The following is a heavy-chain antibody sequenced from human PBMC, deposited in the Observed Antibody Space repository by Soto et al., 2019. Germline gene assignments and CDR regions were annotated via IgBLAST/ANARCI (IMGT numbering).Heavy chain of an antibody. V-gene: IGHV4-59*01. CDR3: ARVKDDILTGYGGFDY. Sequence: TSETLSLTCTVSGGSISSYYWSWIRQPPGKGLEWIGYIYYSGSTNYNPSLKSRVTISVDTSKNQFSLKLSSVTAADTAVYYCARVKDDILTGYGGFDYWGQGTLVNVS. CDR2: IYYSGST. D-gene: IGHD3-9*01. J-gene: IGHJ4*02. CDR1: GGSISSYY.